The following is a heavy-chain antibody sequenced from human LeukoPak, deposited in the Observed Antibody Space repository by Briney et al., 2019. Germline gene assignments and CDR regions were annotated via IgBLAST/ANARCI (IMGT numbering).Heavy chain of an antibody. J-gene: IGHJ3*02. Sequence: GGSLRLSCAASGFTFSTYSMNWVRQAPGKGLEWVSSISTSSSYTYYADSVKGRFTISRDNAKNSLCLQMNSLRAEDTAVYYCARGAFPRMTTDDAFDIWGQGTMVTVSS. CDR2: ISTSSSYT. CDR1: GFTFSTYS. D-gene: IGHD4-11*01. CDR3: ARGAFPRMTTDDAFDI. V-gene: IGHV3-21*01.